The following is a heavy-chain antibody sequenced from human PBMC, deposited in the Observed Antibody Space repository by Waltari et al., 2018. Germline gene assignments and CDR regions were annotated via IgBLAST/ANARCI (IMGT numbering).Heavy chain of an antibody. D-gene: IGHD6-19*01. J-gene: IGHJ4*02. CDR3: ARDSIAVAGTGYYFDY. CDR2: IIPIFGTA. Sequence: WMGGIIPIFGTANYAQKFQGRVTITADESTSTAYMELSSLRSEDTAVYYCARDSIAVAGTGYYFDYWGQGTLVTVSS. V-gene: IGHV1-69*01.